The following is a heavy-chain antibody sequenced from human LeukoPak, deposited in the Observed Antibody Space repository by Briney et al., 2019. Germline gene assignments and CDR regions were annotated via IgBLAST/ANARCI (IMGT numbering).Heavy chain of an antibody. V-gene: IGHV4-59*12. CDR3: ARDGMTTVTPVV. CDR2: IYYSGST. J-gene: IGHJ6*02. CDR1: GGSISSYY. Sequence: SETLSLTCTVSGGSISSYYWSWIRQPPGKGLEWIGYIYYSGSTNYNPSLKSRVTISVDTSKNQFSLKLSSVTAADTAVYYCARDGMTTVTPVVWGQGTTVTVSS. D-gene: IGHD4-17*01.